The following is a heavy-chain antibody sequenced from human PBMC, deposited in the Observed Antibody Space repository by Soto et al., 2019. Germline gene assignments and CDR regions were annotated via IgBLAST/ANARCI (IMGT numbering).Heavy chain of an antibody. CDR1: GGSISSYY. V-gene: IGHV4-59*01. CDR2: IYYSGST. J-gene: IGHJ2*01. D-gene: IGHD6-6*01. CDR3: ARVYEYSSSSIWYFDL. Sequence: QVQLQESGPGLVKPSETLSLTCTVSGGSISSYYWSWIRQPPGKGLEWIGYIYYSGSTNYNPSLQSRVTISVDTSKNQFSLELSSVTAADTAVYYCARVYEYSSSSIWYFDLWGRGTLVTVSS.